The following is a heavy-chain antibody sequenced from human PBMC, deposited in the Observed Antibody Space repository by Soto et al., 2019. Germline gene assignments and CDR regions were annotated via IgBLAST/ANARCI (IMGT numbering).Heavy chain of an antibody. V-gene: IGHV3-30*18. Sequence: QAGGSLRLSCAASGFTLSTFAIHWVRQAPGKGLEWVAVISYDGSNKEYADSVKGRFTISRDNSKNTLYLQMNSLRAEDTAVYYCAKILAGGPIQLWLSGQTEFDYWGQGTLVTSPQ. CDR2: ISYDGSNK. CDR1: GFTLSTFA. J-gene: IGHJ4*02. D-gene: IGHD5-18*01. CDR3: AKILAGGPIQLWLSGQTEFDY.